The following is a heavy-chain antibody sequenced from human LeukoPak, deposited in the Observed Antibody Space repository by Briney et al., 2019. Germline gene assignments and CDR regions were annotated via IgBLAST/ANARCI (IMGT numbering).Heavy chain of an antibody. Sequence: MHWVRQAPGKGLEWVAFIRYDGSNKYYADSVKGRFTISRDNSKKTLYLQMNSLRPEDTAVYYCAKDFSVYYYDSRVLDYWGQGTLVTVSS. V-gene: IGHV3-30*02. D-gene: IGHD3-22*01. CDR2: IRYDGSNK. CDR3: AKDFSVYYYDSRVLDY. J-gene: IGHJ4*02.